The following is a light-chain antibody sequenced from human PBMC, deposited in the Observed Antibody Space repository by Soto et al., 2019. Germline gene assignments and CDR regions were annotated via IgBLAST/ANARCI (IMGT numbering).Light chain of an antibody. CDR3: CSFAGTYTVV. V-gene: IGLV2-11*01. Sequence: QSVLTQPRSVSGSPGQSVTLSRSGSGSDVGGYDFVSWYQQHPGKAPKLIIYDVSKRPSGVPDRYSGSKSGNTASLTISGLQAEDEADYYCCSFAGTYTVVFGGGTKLTVL. CDR2: DVS. CDR1: GSDVGGYDF. J-gene: IGLJ2*01.